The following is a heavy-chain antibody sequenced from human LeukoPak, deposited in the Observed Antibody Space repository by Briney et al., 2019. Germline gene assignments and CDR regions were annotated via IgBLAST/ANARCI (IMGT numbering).Heavy chain of an antibody. CDR2: INHSGST. Sequence: SSETLSLTCAVYGGSFSGYYWSWIRQPPEKGLEWIGEINHSGSTNYNPSLKSRVTISVDTSKNQFSLKLSSVTAADTAVYYCARAYHSSGWYSWFDPWGQGTLVTVSS. V-gene: IGHV4-34*01. CDR1: GGSFSGYY. D-gene: IGHD6-19*01. J-gene: IGHJ5*02. CDR3: ARAYHSSGWYSWFDP.